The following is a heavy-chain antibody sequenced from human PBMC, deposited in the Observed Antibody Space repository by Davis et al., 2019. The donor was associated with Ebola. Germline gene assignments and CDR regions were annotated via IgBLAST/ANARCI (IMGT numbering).Heavy chain of an antibody. D-gene: IGHD6-13*01. V-gene: IGHV1-8*02. CDR1: GYTFTSYD. Sequence: ASVKVSCKASGYTFTSYDINWVRQATGQGLEWMGWMNPNSGNTGYAQKLQGRVTMTTDTSTSTAYMELRSLRSDDTAVYYCARSRSSVRAYSSSPNDYWGQGTLVTVSS. CDR3: ARSRSSVRAYSSSPNDY. CDR2: MNPNSGNT. J-gene: IGHJ4*02.